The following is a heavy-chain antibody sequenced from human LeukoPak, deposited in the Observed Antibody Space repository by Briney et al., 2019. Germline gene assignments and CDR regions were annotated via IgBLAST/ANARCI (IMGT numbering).Heavy chain of an antibody. CDR1: GYTFTGYY. D-gene: IGHD2-2*01. CDR3: ARDRANSIVVVPAAIYWFDP. CDR2: INPNSGGT. V-gene: IGHV1-2*02. Sequence: ASVKVSCKASGYTFTGYYMHWVRQAPGQGLEWMGWINPNSGGTNYAQKFQGRVTMTRDTSISTAYMELSRLRSDDTAVYYCARDRANSIVVVPAAIYWFDPWGQGTLVTVSS. J-gene: IGHJ5*02.